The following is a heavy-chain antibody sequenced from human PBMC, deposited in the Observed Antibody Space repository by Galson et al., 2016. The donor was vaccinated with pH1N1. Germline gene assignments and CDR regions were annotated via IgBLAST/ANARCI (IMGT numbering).Heavy chain of an antibody. CDR3: SRVYSRGGTYYPDAFDI. D-gene: IGHD1-26*01. Sequence: SVKVSCKASGYTFTGYYMHWVRQAPGQGLEWMGRINPNSGGTNYAQKFQGRVTMTRDTSISTAYMELSRLRSDDTAVYRCSRVYSRGGTYYPDAFDIWGQGTMVTVSS. CDR1: GYTFTGYY. V-gene: IGHV1-2*06. CDR2: INPNSGGT. J-gene: IGHJ3*02.